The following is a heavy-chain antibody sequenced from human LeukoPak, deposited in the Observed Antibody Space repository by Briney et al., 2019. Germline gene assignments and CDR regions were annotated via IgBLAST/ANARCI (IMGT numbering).Heavy chain of an antibody. CDR2: INQDGSVK. Sequence: GGSLRLSCAASGFAFSTYWMAWVRQAPGKGLEWVGNINQDGSVKHYVDSVRGRFTISRDDARNSVYLQMNALRVEDPAVYYCTRDFVFWGQGTLVTASS. J-gene: IGHJ4*02. V-gene: IGHV3-7*01. CDR1: GFAFSTYW. CDR3: TRDFVF. D-gene: IGHD3-3*01.